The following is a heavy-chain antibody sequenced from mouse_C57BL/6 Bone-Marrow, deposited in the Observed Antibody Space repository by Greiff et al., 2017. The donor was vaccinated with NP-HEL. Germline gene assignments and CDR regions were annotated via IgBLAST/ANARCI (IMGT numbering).Heavy chain of an antibody. CDR3: AREGIYYYGSSYYFDY. CDR2: ISSGSSTI. Sequence: EVHLVESGGGLVKPGGSLKLSCAASGFTFSDYGMHWVRQAPEKGLEWVAYISSGSSTIYYADTVKGRFTISRDNAKNTLFLQMTSLRSEDTAMYYCAREGIYYYGSSYYFDYWGQGTTLTVSS. J-gene: IGHJ2*01. CDR1: GFTFSDYG. D-gene: IGHD1-1*01. V-gene: IGHV5-17*01.